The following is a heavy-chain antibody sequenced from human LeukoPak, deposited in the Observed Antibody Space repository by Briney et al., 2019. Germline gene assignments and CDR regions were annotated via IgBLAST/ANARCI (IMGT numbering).Heavy chain of an antibody. J-gene: IGHJ4*02. CDR2: IYTSGST. Sequence: PSQTLSLTCTVSGGSISSGNYYWSWIRQPAGKGLEWIGRIYTSGSTKYNPSLKSRVTISVDTSKNQFSLNLSSVTAADTAVYYCAKDYNRAYYYGSGFDYWGQGTLVTVSS. CDR1: GGSISSGNYY. V-gene: IGHV4-61*02. CDR3: AKDYNRAYYYGSGFDY. D-gene: IGHD3-10*01.